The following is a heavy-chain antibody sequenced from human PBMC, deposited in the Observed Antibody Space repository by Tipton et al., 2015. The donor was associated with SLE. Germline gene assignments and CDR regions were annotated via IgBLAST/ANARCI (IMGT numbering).Heavy chain of an antibody. J-gene: IGHJ4*02. V-gene: IGHV4-4*07. D-gene: IGHD1-26*01. Sequence: TLSLTCTVSGGSISSYYWSWIRQPAGKGLEWIGRISTSGSTNYNPSLKSRVTMSLDTSKNQFSLRVNSATAADTAVYYCARGGGSYYDYWGQGTLVTVSS. CDR3: ARGGGSYYDY. CDR2: ISTSGST. CDR1: GGSISSYY.